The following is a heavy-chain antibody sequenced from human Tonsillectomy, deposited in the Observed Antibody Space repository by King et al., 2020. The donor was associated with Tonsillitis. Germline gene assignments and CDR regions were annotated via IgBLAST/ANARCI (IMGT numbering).Heavy chain of an antibody. CDR2: IYYSGST. Sequence: QLQESGPGLVKPSETLSLTCTVSGSSLSTYYWSWIRQPPGKGLECIGYIYYSGSTNYSPSLKSRVTISVDTSKNQFSLKLSSVTAADTAVYYCARIGIAAPGWTPHFDYWGQGSLVTVSS. CDR3: ARIGIAAPGWTPHFDY. J-gene: IGHJ4*02. D-gene: IGHD6-13*01. CDR1: GSSLSTYY. V-gene: IGHV4-59*08.